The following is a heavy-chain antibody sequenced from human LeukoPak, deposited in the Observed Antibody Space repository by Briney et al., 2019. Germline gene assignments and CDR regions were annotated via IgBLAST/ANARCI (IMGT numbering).Heavy chain of an antibody. Sequence: ASVKVSCKASGYTFTSYDISWVRQAPGQGLEWMGWISAYNGNTNYAQKLQGRVTMTTDTSTSTAYMELRSLRSDDTAVYYCARDLSGYYANWFDPWGQGTLVTVSS. V-gene: IGHV1-18*01. D-gene: IGHD3-22*01. CDR1: GYTFTSYD. J-gene: IGHJ5*02. CDR3: ARDLSGYYANWFDP. CDR2: ISAYNGNT.